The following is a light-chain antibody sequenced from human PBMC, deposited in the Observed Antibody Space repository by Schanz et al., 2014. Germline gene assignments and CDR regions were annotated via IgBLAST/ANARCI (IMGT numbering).Light chain of an antibody. V-gene: IGLV2-14*02. Sequence: QSALTQPASVSGSPGQSITISCTATSSDVGRYNLVSWYQQHPGKAPKLIIHGVSDRPSGISNRFSGSKSANTASLTISGLQAEDEADYYCSSYAAIITHVPETSTSRHVVFGGGTKLTVL. J-gene: IGLJ2*01. CDR2: GVS. CDR3: SSYAAIITHVPETSTSRHVV. CDR1: SSDVGRYNL.